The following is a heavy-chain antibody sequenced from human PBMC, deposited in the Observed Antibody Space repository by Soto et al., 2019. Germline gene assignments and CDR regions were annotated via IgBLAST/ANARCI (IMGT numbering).Heavy chain of an antibody. D-gene: IGHD2-15*01. CDR2: ISNDGSNK. CDR1: GFSFSTYG. CDR3: ARDGYCSGGSCYSVPVFDY. V-gene: IGHV3-30*03. J-gene: IGHJ4*02. Sequence: HPGGSLRLSCAASGFSFSTYGMHWVRQAPGKGLEWVAFISNDGSNKYYADSVKGRFTISRDNSKNTLYLQMNSLRAEDTAVYYCARDGYCSGGSCYSVPVFDYWSQGTLVTVSS.